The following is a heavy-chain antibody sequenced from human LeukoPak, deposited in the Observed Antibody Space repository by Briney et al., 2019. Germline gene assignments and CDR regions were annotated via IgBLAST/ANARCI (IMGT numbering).Heavy chain of an antibody. CDR1: GYTFTSYY. Sequence: ASVKVSCKSSGYTFTSYYMHWVRQAPGQGLEWMGIINPSGGSTSYAQKFQGRVTMTRDTSTSTVYMELSSLRSEDTAVYYCASSRAIVVVPGAPDTRWFEPWGQGPLVTVPS. CDR3: ASSRAIVVVPGAPDTRWFEP. V-gene: IGHV1-46*01. CDR2: INPSGGST. J-gene: IGHJ5*02. D-gene: IGHD2-2*01.